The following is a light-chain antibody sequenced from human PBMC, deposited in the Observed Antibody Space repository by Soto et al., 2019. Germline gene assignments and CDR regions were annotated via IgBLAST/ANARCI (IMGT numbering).Light chain of an antibody. J-gene: IGKJ5*01. CDR3: QQYYSTPIT. V-gene: IGKV4-1*01. Sequence: DIVMTQSPDSLAVSLGERATINCKSSQSVLYSSDNKNYLAWYQQQPGQPPKLLIYWASTRESGVPDRFSGSGSGIDFTLTNSSLQAEDVAVYYCQQYYSTPITFGQGTRLEIK. CDR1: QSVLYSSDNKNY. CDR2: WAS.